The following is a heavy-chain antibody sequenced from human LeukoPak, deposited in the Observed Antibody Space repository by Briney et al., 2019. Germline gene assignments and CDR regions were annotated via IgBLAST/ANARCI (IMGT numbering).Heavy chain of an antibody. D-gene: IGHD1-26*01. J-gene: IGHJ6*02. CDR2: INPNSGGT. CDR3: ALSIVGATSGYGMDV. V-gene: IGHV1-2*02. CDR1: GYTFTGYY. Sequence: RASVKVSCKASGYTFTGYYMHWVRQAPGQGLEWMGWINPNSGGTNYAQKFQGRVTLTRDTSISTAYMELSRQRSEDTAVYYCALSIVGATSGYGMDVWGQGTTVTVSS.